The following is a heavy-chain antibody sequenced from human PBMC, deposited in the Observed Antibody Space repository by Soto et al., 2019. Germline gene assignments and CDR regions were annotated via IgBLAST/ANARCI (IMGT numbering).Heavy chain of an antibody. J-gene: IGHJ3*02. Sequence: SGPTLVNPTQTLTLTCTFSGFSLSTSGMCVSWIRQPPGKALEWLARIDWDDDKYYSTSLKTRLTISKDTSKNQVVLTMTNMDPVDTATYYCARIPLPYSSGWYDAFDIWGQGTMVTVSS. CDR1: GFSLSTSGMC. V-gene: IGHV2-70*11. CDR3: ARIPLPYSSGWYDAFDI. D-gene: IGHD6-19*01. CDR2: IDWDDDK.